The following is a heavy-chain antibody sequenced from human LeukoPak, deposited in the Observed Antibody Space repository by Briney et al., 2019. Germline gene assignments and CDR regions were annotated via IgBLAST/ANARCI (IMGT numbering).Heavy chain of an antibody. D-gene: IGHD6-19*01. V-gene: IGHV3-64*01. CDR2: ISGNGDIT. CDR3: RAVAATNEVDH. J-gene: IGHJ4*02. Sequence: PGGSLRLSCAASGFTFSTYTMHWVRQAPGKGLEYVSVISGNGDITYYANSMKGRFTISRDNSKNTLYLQMGSLRPEDMAVYYCRAVAATNEVDHWGQGTLVTVSS. CDR1: GFTFSTYT.